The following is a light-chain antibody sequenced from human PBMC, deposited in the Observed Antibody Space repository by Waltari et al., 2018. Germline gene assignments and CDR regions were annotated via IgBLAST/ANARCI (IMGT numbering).Light chain of an antibody. CDR3: AAWDDSLSGFYV. CDR2: RNN. Sequence: QSVLTQPPSASGTPGQRVTIACSGSSPNIGSNYEKWYQQLPGTAPKLLSYRNNQRPSGVPDRFSGSKSGTSASLAISGLRSEDEADYYCAAWDDSLSGFYVFGTGTKVTVL. CDR1: SPNIGSNY. V-gene: IGLV1-47*01. J-gene: IGLJ1*01.